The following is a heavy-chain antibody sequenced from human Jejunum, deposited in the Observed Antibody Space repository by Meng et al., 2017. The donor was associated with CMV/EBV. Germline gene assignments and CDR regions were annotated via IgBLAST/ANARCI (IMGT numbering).Heavy chain of an antibody. Sequence: GFRFSAYYMNLVRQAPGKGLEWVGRIRDRGNSYTTNYAASVAGRFTISRDDSKNSLYLQMNSLKTEDTAVYYCAKFDTSRLDAFDVWGQGTMVTVSS. CDR1: GFRFSAYY. V-gene: IGHV3-72*01. CDR2: IRDRGNSYTT. CDR3: AKFDTSRLDAFDV. D-gene: IGHD2-2*01. J-gene: IGHJ3*01.